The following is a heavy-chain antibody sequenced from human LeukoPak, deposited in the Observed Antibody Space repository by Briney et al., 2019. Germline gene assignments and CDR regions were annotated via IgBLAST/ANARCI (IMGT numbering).Heavy chain of an antibody. CDR3: ATVRSPDSTSFDY. CDR2: IKTNTDGGTT. V-gene: IGHV3-15*01. J-gene: IGHJ4*02. Sequence: GGSLRLSCAASGFTFSIAWMIWDRQAPGKGLEWVGRIKTNTDGGTTDYAAPVKGRFTISRDDSKDTIYLQMDSLKTEDTAVYFCATVRSPDSTSFDYWGQGTLVTVSS. CDR1: GFTFSIAW. D-gene: IGHD2/OR15-2a*01.